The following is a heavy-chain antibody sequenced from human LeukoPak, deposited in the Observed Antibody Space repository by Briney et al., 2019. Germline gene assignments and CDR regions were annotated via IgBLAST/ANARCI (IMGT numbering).Heavy chain of an antibody. CDR1: GFTFSSYG. D-gene: IGHD6-13*01. V-gene: IGHV3-33*06. J-gene: IGHJ4*02. CDR2: IWYDGSNK. Sequence: GRSLRLSCAASGFTFSSYGMHWVRQAPGKGLEWVAVIWYDGSNKYYADSVKGRFTISRDNSKNTLYLQMNSLRAEDTAVYYCAKDLYSSSWFAGDWGQGTLVTVPS. CDR3: AKDLYSSSWFAGD.